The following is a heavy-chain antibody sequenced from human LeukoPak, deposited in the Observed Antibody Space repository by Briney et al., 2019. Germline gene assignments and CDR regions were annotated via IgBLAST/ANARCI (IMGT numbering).Heavy chain of an antibody. J-gene: IGHJ5*02. Sequence: SETLSLTCAVYGGSFSGSYWSWIRQPPGKGLEWIGEINHSGSTSYNPSLKSRVTISVDTSKNQFSLKLSSVTAADTAVYYCARVPRGRAFRPPYNWFDPWGQGTLVTVSS. CDR3: ARVPRGRAFRPPYNWFDP. D-gene: IGHD1-14*01. V-gene: IGHV4-34*01. CDR1: GGSFSGSY. CDR2: INHSGST.